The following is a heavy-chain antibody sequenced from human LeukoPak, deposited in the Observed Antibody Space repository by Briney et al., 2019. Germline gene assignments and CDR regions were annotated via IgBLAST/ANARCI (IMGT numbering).Heavy chain of an antibody. V-gene: IGHV3-48*01. CDR3: ARVGYSGYDYDY. CDR2: IRSSPFTI. J-gene: IGHJ4*02. Sequence: GGSLRLSCAASGFTFNTYSMNWVRQAPGKGLEWLAYIRSSPFTIYYADSVMGRFTISTDNANNSLYLQMNSLRAEDTAVCYCARVGYSGYDYDYWGQGTLVTVSS. CDR1: GFTFNTYS. D-gene: IGHD5-12*01.